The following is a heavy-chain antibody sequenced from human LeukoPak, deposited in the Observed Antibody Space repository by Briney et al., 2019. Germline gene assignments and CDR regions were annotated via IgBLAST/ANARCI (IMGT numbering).Heavy chain of an antibody. CDR1: GGTLTING. Sequence: ASVKVSCKASGGTLTINGITRVRQAPGQGLEWMGAIISNSGTANYAQKFQGRLTITADKSTNTVYMELTSLKSEDTAVYFCARASAYDPPPPPKYYMDVWGKGTTVIVSS. CDR3: ARASAYDPPPPPKYYMDV. J-gene: IGHJ6*03. CDR2: IISNSGTA. D-gene: IGHD5-12*01. V-gene: IGHV1-69*06.